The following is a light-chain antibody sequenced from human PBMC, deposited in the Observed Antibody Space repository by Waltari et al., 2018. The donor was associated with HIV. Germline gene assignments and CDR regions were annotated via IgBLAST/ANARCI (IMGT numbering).Light chain of an antibody. Sequence: SYELTPPPSVSVSPGQTARITCSGDALPKQYAYWYQQKPGQAPVLVIYNDNERPSGSPERFSGSSSGTTVTLTISGVQTEDESDYYCQSADSSGTYPDVFGTGTKVTVL. J-gene: IGLJ1*01. CDR1: ALPKQY. V-gene: IGLV3-25*03. CDR2: NDN. CDR3: QSADSSGTYPDV.